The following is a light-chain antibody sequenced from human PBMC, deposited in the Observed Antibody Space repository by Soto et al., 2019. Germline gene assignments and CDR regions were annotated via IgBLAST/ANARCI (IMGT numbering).Light chain of an antibody. V-gene: IGKV1-5*01. J-gene: IGKJ1*01. CDR2: DAS. CDR1: QSISSW. Sequence: DIQMTQSPSTLCASVGDRVTMTCRASQSISSWLAWYQQKPGKAPKLLIYDASSLESGVPSRFSGSGSGTEFTLTISSLQPDDFATYYCQQYNSYSWTFGQGTTVDIK. CDR3: QQYNSYSWT.